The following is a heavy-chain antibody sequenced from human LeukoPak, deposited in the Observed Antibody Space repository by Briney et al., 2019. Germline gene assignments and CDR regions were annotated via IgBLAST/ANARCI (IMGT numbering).Heavy chain of an antibody. CDR1: GFTFSSYG. CDR3: AKGGYYDILTGYYKGLDY. V-gene: IGHV3-23*01. D-gene: IGHD3-9*01. CDR2: ISGSGGST. J-gene: IGHJ4*02. Sequence: GGSLRLSCAASGFTFSSYGMSWVRQAPGKGLEWVSAISGSGGSTYYADSVKGRFTISRDNSKNTLYLQMNSLRAEDTAVYYCAKGGYYDILTGYYKGLDYWGQGILVTVSS.